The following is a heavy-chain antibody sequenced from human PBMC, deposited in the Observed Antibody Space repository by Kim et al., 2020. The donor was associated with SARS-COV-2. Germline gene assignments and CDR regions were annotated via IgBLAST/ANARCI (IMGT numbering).Heavy chain of an antibody. Sequence: NIYYIGTTNYNPSLKSRVTISIDTSKNQFSLKLSSVTAADTAVYYCAKGLNWGQGTLVTVSS. CDR3: AKGLN. CDR2: IYYIGTT. J-gene: IGHJ4*02. V-gene: IGHV4-39*01.